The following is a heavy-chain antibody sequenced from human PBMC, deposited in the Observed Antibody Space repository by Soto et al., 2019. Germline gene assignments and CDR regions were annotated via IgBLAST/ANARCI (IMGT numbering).Heavy chain of an antibody. CDR1: GGSISSYY. V-gene: IGHV4-59*01. Sequence: SETLSLTCTVSGGSISSYYWSWIRQPPGKGLEWIGYIYYSGSTNYNPSLKSRVTISVDTSKNQFSLKLSSVTAADTAVYYCASFTYSSGWPVDYWGQGTLVPVSS. CDR2: IYYSGST. CDR3: ASFTYSSGWPVDY. D-gene: IGHD6-19*01. J-gene: IGHJ4*02.